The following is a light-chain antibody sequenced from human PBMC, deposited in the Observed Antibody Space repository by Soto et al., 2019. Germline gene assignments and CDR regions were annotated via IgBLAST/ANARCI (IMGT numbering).Light chain of an antibody. J-gene: IGKJ1*01. CDR2: KAS. CDR1: QSISSW. Sequence: IQLNQSPSSLSASVGDRVTITCRASQSISSWLAWYQQKPGKAPKLLIYKASSLESGVPSRFSGSGSGTEFTLTISSLQPDDFATYYCQQYNSYPWTFGQGTKVDIK. CDR3: QQYNSYPWT. V-gene: IGKV1-5*03.